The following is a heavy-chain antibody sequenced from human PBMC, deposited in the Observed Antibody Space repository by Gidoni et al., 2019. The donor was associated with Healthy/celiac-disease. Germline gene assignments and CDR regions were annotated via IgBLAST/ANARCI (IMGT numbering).Heavy chain of an antibody. Sequence: QVQLVESGGGVVQPGRSLRLSCAASGFTFSSYGMHWVRQAPGKGLEWVAVISYDGSNKYYADSVKGRFTISRDNSKNTLYLQMNSLRAEDTAVYYCAKGGYGDYYFDYWGQGTLVTVSS. D-gene: IGHD4-17*01. CDR3: AKGGYGDYYFDY. CDR2: ISYDGSNK. CDR1: GFTFSSYG. J-gene: IGHJ4*02. V-gene: IGHV3-30*18.